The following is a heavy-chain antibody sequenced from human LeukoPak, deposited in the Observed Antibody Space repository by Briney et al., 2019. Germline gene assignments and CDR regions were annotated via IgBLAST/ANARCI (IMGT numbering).Heavy chain of an antibody. Sequence: GGSLRLSCAASGFTFSNAWMNWVRQAPGKGLGWVGRIKSKTDGGTTDYAAPVKGRFTISRDDSKNTLHLQMNSLKTEDTAVYYCTTTDFWSGYYRKTDYWGQGTLVTVSS. CDR1: GFTFSNAW. CDR3: TTTDFWSGYYRKTDY. D-gene: IGHD3-3*01. CDR2: IKSKTDGGTT. V-gene: IGHV3-15*07. J-gene: IGHJ4*02.